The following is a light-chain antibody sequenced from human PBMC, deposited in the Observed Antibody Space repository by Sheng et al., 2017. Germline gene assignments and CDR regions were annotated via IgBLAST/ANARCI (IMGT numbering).Light chain of an antibody. CDR1: SSDVGSGNR. Sequence: QSALTQPPSVSGSPGQSVTISCTGTSSDVGSGNRVSWYQQSPGTTPKLMIYEVTYRPSGVPDRFSGSKSGNTASLTISGLQAEDEADYYCSSYKTGNTLIFGGGTKLTVL. CDR3: SSYKTGNTLI. CDR2: EVT. J-gene: IGLJ2*01. V-gene: IGLV2-18*02.